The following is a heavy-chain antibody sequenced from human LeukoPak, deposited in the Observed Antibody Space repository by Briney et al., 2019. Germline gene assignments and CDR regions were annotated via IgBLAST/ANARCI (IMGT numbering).Heavy chain of an antibody. V-gene: IGHV3-11*01. Sequence: RGSLRLSCAASGFTFSDYYMSWIRQAPGKGLEWVSYISSSGSTIDYAGSVKGRFTISRENAKNSLYLQMNSLRAEDTAVYYWARSIPAGNSRWGQGTLVTVSS. J-gene: IGHJ4*02. D-gene: IGHD2-2*01. CDR1: GFTFSDYY. CDR3: ARSIPAGNSR. CDR2: ISSSGSTI.